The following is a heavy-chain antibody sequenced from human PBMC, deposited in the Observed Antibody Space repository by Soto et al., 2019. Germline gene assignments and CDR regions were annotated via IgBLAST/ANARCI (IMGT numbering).Heavy chain of an antibody. D-gene: IGHD2-15*01. CDR3: AAYFFSEDFLVCSGGSCYFSGFDP. V-gene: IGHV1-58*01. J-gene: IGHJ5*02. CDR1: GFTFTSSA. CDR2: IVVGSGNT. Sequence: GASVKVSCKASGFTFTSSAVQWVRQARGQRLEWIGWIVVGSGNTNYAQKFQERVTITRDMSTSTAYMELSSLRSEDTAVYYCAAYFFSEDFLVCSGGSCYFSGFDPWGQGTLVTVSS.